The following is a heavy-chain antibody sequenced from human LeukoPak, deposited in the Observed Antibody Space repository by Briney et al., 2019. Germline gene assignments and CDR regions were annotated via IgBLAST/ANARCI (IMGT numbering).Heavy chain of an antibody. Sequence: GESLKISCKASGYTFTTHWVGWVRQTPGKGLEWMASIYPGDSDTRYSPSFQGQVTISADKSITSAFLQWSSLKASDSAKYYCVRAYYGSGSFYPLGFWGQGTLVTVSS. CDR2: IYPGDSDT. D-gene: IGHD3-10*01. CDR3: VRAYYGSGSFYPLGF. V-gene: IGHV5-51*01. CDR1: GYTFTTHW. J-gene: IGHJ4*02.